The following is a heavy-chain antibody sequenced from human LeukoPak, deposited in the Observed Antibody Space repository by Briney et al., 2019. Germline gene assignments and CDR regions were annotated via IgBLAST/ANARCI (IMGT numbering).Heavy chain of an antibody. J-gene: IGHJ4*02. CDR2: IKQDGSEK. Sequence: EGSLRLSCAASGFTFSSYWMSWVRQAPGKGLEWVANIKQDGSEKYYVDSVKGRFTISRDNAKNSLYLQMNSLRAEDTAVYYCARVSYYDILTGYQDYWGQGTLVTVSS. CDR3: ARVSYYDILTGYQDY. CDR1: GFTFSSYW. D-gene: IGHD3-9*01. V-gene: IGHV3-7*01.